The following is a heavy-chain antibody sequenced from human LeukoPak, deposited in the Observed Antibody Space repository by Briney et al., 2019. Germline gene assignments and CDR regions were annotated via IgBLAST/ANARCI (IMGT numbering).Heavy chain of an antibody. V-gene: IGHV4-59*08. D-gene: IGHD2-8*01. J-gene: IGHJ6*02. Sequence: PSETLSLTCTVSGASINNYYWSWIRQPPGKGLELIGYVYNSGSTSYNPSLKSRVTVSGDTSKNQFSLNLSSVTAADTAVYYCARHQWGLGMDIWGQGTTVTVSS. CDR1: GASINNYY. CDR3: ARHQWGLGMDI. CDR2: VYNSGST.